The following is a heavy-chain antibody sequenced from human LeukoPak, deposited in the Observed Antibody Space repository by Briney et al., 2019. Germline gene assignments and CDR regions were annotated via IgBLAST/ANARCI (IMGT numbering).Heavy chain of an antibody. CDR2: ISYDGSNK. V-gene: IGHV3-30-3*01. J-gene: IGHJ4*02. D-gene: IGHD5-12*01. CDR1: GFTFSSYA. Sequence: GRSLRLSCAASGFTFSSYAMHWVRQAPGKGLEWVAVISYDGSNKYYADSVKGRFTISRDNSKNTLYLQMNSLRAEDTAVYYCARDQGYSGYDPEFDYWGQGTLVTVSS. CDR3: ARDQGYSGYDPEFDY.